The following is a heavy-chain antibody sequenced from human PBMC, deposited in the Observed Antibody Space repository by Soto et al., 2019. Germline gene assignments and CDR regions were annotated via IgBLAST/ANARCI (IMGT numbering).Heavy chain of an antibody. Sequence: GGSLRLSCAASGFTFDDYAMHWVRQAPGKGLEWVSGISWNSGSIGYADSVKGRFTISRDNAKNSLYLQMNSLRAEDTALYYCAKAPRSVGVAASPPDYWGQGTLVTVSS. D-gene: IGHD6-6*01. CDR1: GFTFDDYA. V-gene: IGHV3-9*01. CDR2: ISWNSGSI. CDR3: AKAPRSVGVAASPPDY. J-gene: IGHJ4*02.